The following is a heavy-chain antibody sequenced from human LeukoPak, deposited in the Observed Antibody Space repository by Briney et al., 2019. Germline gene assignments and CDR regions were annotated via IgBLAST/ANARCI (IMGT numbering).Heavy chain of an antibody. D-gene: IGHD3-22*01. V-gene: IGHV3-23*01. CDR3: AKDFYDSSGSRYDY. Sequence: PRGSLRLSCTASGFAFSSYAMSWVRQAPGVGLEWVSAIDGGGGRTWRADSVRGRFTISRDNSKNTLFMQMNSLRAEDTAVYYCAKDFYDSSGSRYDYWGQGTLVTVSS. CDR1: GFAFSSYA. J-gene: IGHJ4*02. CDR2: IDGGGGRT.